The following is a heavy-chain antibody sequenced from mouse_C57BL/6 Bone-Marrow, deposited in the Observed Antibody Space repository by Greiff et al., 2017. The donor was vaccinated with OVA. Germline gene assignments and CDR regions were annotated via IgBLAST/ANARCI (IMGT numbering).Heavy chain of an antibody. J-gene: IGHJ2*01. Sequence: LVESGPELVKPGASVKISCKASGYSFTGYYMNWVKQSPEKSLEWIGEINPSTGGTTYNQKFKAKATLTVDKSSSTAYMQLKSLTSEDSAVYYCAREGNDEGFDYSGQGTTLTVSS. D-gene: IGHD2-12*01. V-gene: IGHV1-42*01. CDR3: AREGNDEGFDY. CDR2: INPSTGGT. CDR1: GYSFTGYY.